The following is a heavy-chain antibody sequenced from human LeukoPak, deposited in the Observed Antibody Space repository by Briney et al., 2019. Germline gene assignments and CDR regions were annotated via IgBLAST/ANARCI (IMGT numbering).Heavy chain of an antibody. D-gene: IGHD2-2*01. Sequence: PSQTLSLTCTVSGGSISSGGYYWSWIRQHPGKGLEWIGYIYYSGSTYYNPSLKSRVTISVDTSKNQFSLKLSSVTAADTAVYYCARGAGYCSSTSCYYYYYGMDVWGKGTTVTVSS. CDR3: ARGAGYCSSTSCYYYYYGMDV. CDR1: GGSISSGGYY. V-gene: IGHV4-31*03. CDR2: IYYSGST. J-gene: IGHJ6*04.